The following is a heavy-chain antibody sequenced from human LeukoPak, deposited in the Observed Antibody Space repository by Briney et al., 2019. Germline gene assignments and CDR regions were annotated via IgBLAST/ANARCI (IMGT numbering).Heavy chain of an antibody. CDR1: GFTFSTYT. CDR2: ITSSSSYI. CDR3: ARETQLESFDY. D-gene: IGHD1-1*01. V-gene: IGHV3-21*01. Sequence: GGSLRLSCAASGFTFSTYTMNWVRQAPGQGLEWVSSITSSSSYIHYTDSMKGRFTVSRDSAKNSLYLQMNSLRVEDTAVYYCARETQLESFDYWGQGTLVTVSS. J-gene: IGHJ4*02.